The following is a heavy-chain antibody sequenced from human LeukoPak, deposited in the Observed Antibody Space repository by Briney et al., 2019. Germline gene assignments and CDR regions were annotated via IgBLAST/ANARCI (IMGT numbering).Heavy chain of an antibody. CDR2: INHSGST. J-gene: IGHJ6*02. Sequence: SETLSLTCAVYGGSFSGYYWSWIRQPPGKGLEWIGEINHSGSTYYNPSLKSRVTISVDTSKNQFSLKLSSVTAADTAVYYCARRPSGWLVLYYYYGMDVWGQGTTVTVSS. D-gene: IGHD6-19*01. V-gene: IGHV4-34*01. CDR1: GGSFSGYY. CDR3: ARRPSGWLVLYYYYGMDV.